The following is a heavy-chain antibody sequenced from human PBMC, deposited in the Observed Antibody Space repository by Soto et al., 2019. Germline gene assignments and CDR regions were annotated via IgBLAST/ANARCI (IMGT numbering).Heavy chain of an antibody. J-gene: IGHJ4*02. CDR3: ARQRTTVVTQAYFDH. Sequence: SETLSLTCIVSGESISISSYYWGCIRQPPGKGLEWIGSIYYSGRTYYNPSFKSRVTISIDTSKNQFSLKLSSVTATATAVYYCARQRTTVVTQAYFDHWGQGALVTVSS. V-gene: IGHV4-39*01. D-gene: IGHD2-21*02. CDR1: GESISISSYY. CDR2: IYYSGRT.